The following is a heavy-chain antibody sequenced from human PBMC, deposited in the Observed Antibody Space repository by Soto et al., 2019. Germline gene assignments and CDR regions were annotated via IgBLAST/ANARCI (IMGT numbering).Heavy chain of an antibody. V-gene: IGHV1-18*04. CDR1: GYTFNRHG. Sequence: QVHLVQSGGEVKKPGASVKVSCKASGYTFNRHGITWVRQAPGQGLEWMGWISGYNGDINYEKKFQCRVTLSSDTLTSTVYLELKSLRFDDTAVYYCARVRIVGPREIDFWGQGTLVTVSS. CDR2: ISGYNGDI. CDR3: ARVRIVGPREIDF. D-gene: IGHD1-26*01. J-gene: IGHJ4*02.